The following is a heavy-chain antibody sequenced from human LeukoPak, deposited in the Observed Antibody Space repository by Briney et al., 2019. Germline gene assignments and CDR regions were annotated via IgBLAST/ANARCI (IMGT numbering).Heavy chain of an antibody. J-gene: IGHJ4*02. CDR3: ARGDGYNRY. CDR2: IYYSGST. D-gene: IGHD5-24*01. CDR1: GASISGYY. Sequence: SETLSLTCTVSGASISGYYWSWIRQPPGEGLEWIGYIYYSGSTNYNPSLKSRVTISVDTSKNQFSLKLSSVTAADTAVYYCARGDGYNRYWGQGTLVTVSS. V-gene: IGHV4-59*01.